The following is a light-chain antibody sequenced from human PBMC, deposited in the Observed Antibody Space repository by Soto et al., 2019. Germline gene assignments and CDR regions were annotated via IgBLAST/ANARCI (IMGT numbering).Light chain of an antibody. Sequence: QSVLTQPPSMSAAPGQEVTISCSGSSSNIGNNDVSWYQQFPGTAPKLLIYENNKRPSGIPDRFSGSRSGTSATLAISGLQTGDEADYYCGTWDGSLSAGVFGGGTKLTVL. CDR3: GTWDGSLSAGV. CDR2: ENN. V-gene: IGLV1-51*02. J-gene: IGLJ3*02. CDR1: SSNIGNND.